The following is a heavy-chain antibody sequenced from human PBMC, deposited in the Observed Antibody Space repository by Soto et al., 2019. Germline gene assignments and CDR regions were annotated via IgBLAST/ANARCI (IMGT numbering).Heavy chain of an antibody. Sequence: QVQLVQSGAEVKKPGSSVKVSCKTSADSFSSHSLSWLRQAPGQRLEWMGGITPVLGTADYAQKFEDRLAITADKSTSTVYMELSSLRSEDTAIYFCARSLEGTTVTNWFDPWGQGAQVTVSA. CDR2: ITPVLGTA. D-gene: IGHD4-17*01. CDR3: ARSLEGTTVTNWFDP. CDR1: ADSFSSHS. J-gene: IGHJ5*02. V-gene: IGHV1-69*06.